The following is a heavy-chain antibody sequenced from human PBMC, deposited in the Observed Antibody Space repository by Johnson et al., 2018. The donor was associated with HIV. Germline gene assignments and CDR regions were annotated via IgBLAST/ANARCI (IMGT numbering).Heavy chain of an antibody. CDR1: GFTFSSYG. J-gene: IGHJ3*02. D-gene: IGHD6-13*01. CDR3: AREAGRVAAAPDAFDI. Sequence: QMQLVESGGGLVQPGGSLRLSCAASGFTFSSYGMHWVRQAPGKGLEWVAFIRFDGSNKYYADSVKGRFTISRDNSKNTLYLQMNSLRAEDTAVYYCAREAGRVAAAPDAFDIWGQGTMVTVSS. CDR2: IRFDGSNK. V-gene: IGHV3-30*02.